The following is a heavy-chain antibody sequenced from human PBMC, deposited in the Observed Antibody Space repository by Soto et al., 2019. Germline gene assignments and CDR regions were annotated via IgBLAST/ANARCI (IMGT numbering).Heavy chain of an antibody. CDR3: ARDRTDWLSPFDY. Sequence: PGGSLRLSCAASGFTFSSYSMNWVRQAPGKGLEWVSSISSSSSYIYYADSVKGRFTISRDNAKNSLYLQMNSLRAEDTAVYYCARDRTDWLSPFDYWGQGTLVTVSS. D-gene: IGHD3-9*01. V-gene: IGHV3-21*01. J-gene: IGHJ4*02. CDR2: ISSSSSYI. CDR1: GFTFSSYS.